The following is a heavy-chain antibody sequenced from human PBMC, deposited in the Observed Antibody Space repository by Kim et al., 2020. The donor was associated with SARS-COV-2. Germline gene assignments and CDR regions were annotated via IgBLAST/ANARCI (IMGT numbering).Heavy chain of an antibody. D-gene: IGHD2-8*01. Sequence: SETLSLTCTVSGGSISSSSYYWGWIRQPPGKGLEWIGSIYYSGSTYYNPSLKSRVTISVDTSKNQFSLKLSSVTAADTAVYYCAPRRILYKAFDIWGQGTMVTVSS. CDR2: IYYSGST. V-gene: IGHV4-39*01. CDR1: GGSISSSSYY. CDR3: APRRILYKAFDI. J-gene: IGHJ3*02.